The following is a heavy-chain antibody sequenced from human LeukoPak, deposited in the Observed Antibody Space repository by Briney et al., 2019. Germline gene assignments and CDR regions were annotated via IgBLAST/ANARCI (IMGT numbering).Heavy chain of an antibody. CDR3: ARDPRQMNAFDI. CDR2: ISYDGSNK. Sequence: GGSLRLSCAASGVSFSSYAMHWVRQAPGKGLEWVAVISYDGSNKYYADSVKGRFTISRDNSKNTLYLQMNSLRAEDTAVYYCARDPRQMNAFDIWGQGTMVTVSS. CDR1: GVSFSSYA. V-gene: IGHV3-30-3*01. J-gene: IGHJ3*02.